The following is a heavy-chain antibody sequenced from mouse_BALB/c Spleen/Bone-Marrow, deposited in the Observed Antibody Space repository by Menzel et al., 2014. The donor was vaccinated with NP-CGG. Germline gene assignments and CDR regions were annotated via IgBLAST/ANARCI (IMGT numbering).Heavy chain of an antibody. CDR2: IDPANGNT. V-gene: IGHV14-3*02. Sequence: DVKLQESGAELVKPGASVKLSCTASGFNIKDTYMHWVKQRPEQGLEWIGRIDPANGNTKYDPKFQGKATITAYTSSNTAYLQLSSLTSEDTAVYYCARWEYYAMDYWGQGTSVTVSS. J-gene: IGHJ4*01. CDR1: GFNIKDTY. D-gene: IGHD4-1*01. CDR3: ARWEYYAMDY.